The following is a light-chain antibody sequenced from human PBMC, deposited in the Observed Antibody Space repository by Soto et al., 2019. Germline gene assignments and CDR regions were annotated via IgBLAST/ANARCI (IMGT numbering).Light chain of an antibody. V-gene: IGKV1-39*01. CDR2: AAS. CDR1: QSISSY. CDR3: QQSYSTPPT. J-gene: IGKJ5*01. Sequence: DIQMNQSPSSLSASVGDRVTITCRASQSISSYLNWYQQKPGKAPKLLIYAASSLQSGVPSRFSGSGSGTDFTLNISSLQPEDFATYYCQQSYSTPPTFGQGTRLEIK.